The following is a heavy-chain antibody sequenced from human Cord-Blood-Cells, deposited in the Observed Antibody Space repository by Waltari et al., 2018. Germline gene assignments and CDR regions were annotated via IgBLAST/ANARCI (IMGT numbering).Heavy chain of an antibody. V-gene: IGHV3-21*01. CDR2: ISSSSSYI. CDR3: ARDRYSGSYYAFDI. J-gene: IGHJ3*02. Sequence: EVQLVESGGGLVKPGGSLRLSCAASGFTFSSYSMHWVRPAPGKGLEWVSSISSSSSYIYYADSVKGRFTISRDNAKNSLYLQMNSLRAEDTAVYYCARDRYSGSYYAFDIWGQGTMVTVSS. CDR1: GFTFSSYS. D-gene: IGHD1-26*01.